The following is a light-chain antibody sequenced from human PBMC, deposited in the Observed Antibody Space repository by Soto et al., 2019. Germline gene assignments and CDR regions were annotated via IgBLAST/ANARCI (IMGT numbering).Light chain of an antibody. CDR3: CTSASSFIGV. J-gene: IGLJ3*02. CDR1: SSDVGGYNY. CDR2: DVS. Sequence: QSALTQPRSVSGSPGQSVTISCTGTSSDVGGYNYVSWYQQHPGKAPKLVLYDVSKRPSGVPDRFSGSKSGGTASLTISGLQADDEADYYCCTSASSFIGVFGGGTKVTVL. V-gene: IGLV2-11*01.